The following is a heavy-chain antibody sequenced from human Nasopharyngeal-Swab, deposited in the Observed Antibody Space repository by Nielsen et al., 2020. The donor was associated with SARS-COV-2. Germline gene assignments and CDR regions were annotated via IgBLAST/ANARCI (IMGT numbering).Heavy chain of an antibody. CDR1: GFTFSYYY. J-gene: IGHJ4*02. CDR2: ISSSGSTI. V-gene: IGHV3-11*01. Sequence: GESLKFSCAASGFTFSYYYLCLIRQAPGKVLEWVSYISSSGSTIYYADSVKGLFTISRDNAKNSLYLQMNSLRAEDTAVYYCARAYSEVYATPGDFDYWGQGTLVTVSS. D-gene: IGHD2-8*01. CDR3: ARAYSEVYATPGDFDY.